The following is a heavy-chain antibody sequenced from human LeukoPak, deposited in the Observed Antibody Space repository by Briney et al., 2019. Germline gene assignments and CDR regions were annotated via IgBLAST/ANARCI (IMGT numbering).Heavy chain of an antibody. Sequence: ASVKVSCKASGYTFTSYDINWVRQATGQGLEGMGWMNPNSGNTGYAQKFQGRVTITGNTSISTAYMELSSLRAEDTDVYYCARGTTVTPYYYFYYYMDVWGKGTTVTVSS. CDR3: ARGTTVTPYYYFYYYMDV. D-gene: IGHD4-17*01. J-gene: IGHJ6*03. V-gene: IGHV1-8*03. CDR2: MNPNSGNT. CDR1: GYTFTSYD.